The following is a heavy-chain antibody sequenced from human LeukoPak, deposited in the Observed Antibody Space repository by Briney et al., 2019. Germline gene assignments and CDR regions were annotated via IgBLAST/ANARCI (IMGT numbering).Heavy chain of an antibody. CDR1: GFTFSSYT. CDR2: ISSSGGST. V-gene: IGHV3-23*01. D-gene: IGHD2-15*01. J-gene: IGHJ4*02. Sequence: GGSLRLSCAASGFTFSSYTMSWVRQAPGKGLEWVSSISSSGGSTYYADSVKGRFTISRDNSKNTLYLQMNSLRAEDTAVYYCAKGEFSLGYFSQADWGQGTLVTVSS. CDR3: AKGEFSLGYFSQAD.